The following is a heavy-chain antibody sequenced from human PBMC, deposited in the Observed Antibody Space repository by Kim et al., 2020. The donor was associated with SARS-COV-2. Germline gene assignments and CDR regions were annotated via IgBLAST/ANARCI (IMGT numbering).Heavy chain of an antibody. D-gene: IGHD4-17*01. CDR1: GYIFSTYG. CDR2: INARDGNT. J-gene: IGHJ4*02. V-gene: IGHV1-18*04. CDR3: ARGAYGDLSYDY. Sequence: ASVKVSCKASGYIFSTYGFNWVRQAPGQRLEWLGWINARDGNTKYSQKFQGRVTITTDTSTNTAYMELWSLRSDDTAMYYCARGAYGDLSYDYLGQGPL.